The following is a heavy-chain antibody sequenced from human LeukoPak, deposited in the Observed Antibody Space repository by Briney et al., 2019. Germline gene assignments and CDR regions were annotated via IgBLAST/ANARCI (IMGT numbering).Heavy chain of an antibody. V-gene: IGHV3-7*04. CDR1: GFTFSSYW. J-gene: IGHJ4*02. CDR3: ARAAGTTRTFGY. Sequence: PGGSLRLSCAASGFTFSSYWKGWLRQAPGRGLECVAYMKEDGSEKYYVGSVKGRFTISRDNAKNSLWLQMNSLRVEDTATYYCARAAGTTRTFGYWSQGILVTVSS. CDR2: MKEDGSEK. D-gene: IGHD1-7*01.